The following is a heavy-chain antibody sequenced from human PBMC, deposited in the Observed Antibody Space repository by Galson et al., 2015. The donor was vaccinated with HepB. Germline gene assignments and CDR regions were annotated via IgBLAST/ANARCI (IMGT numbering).Heavy chain of an antibody. CDR3: ARDGGGLYQGDYFDY. V-gene: IGHV3-21*01. CDR1: GFTFSTSA. D-gene: IGHD2-21*01. CDR2: IYNSNTY. Sequence: SLRLSCAASGFTFSTSAMNWVRQAPGGGLEWVSSIYNSNTYYAESLKGRFTISRDTAENSLFLQMNSLRAEDTAVYYCARDGGGLYQGDYFDYWGQGTLVIVSS. J-gene: IGHJ4*02.